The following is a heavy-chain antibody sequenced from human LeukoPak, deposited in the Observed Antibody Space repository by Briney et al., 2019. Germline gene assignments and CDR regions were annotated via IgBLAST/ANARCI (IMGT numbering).Heavy chain of an antibody. Sequence: ASVKVPCKASGYTFTSYDINWVRQATGQGLEWMGWMNPNSGNTGYAQKFQGRVTMTRNTSISTAYMELSSLRSEDTAVYYCARTPGYSRSLRNAFDIWGQGTMVTVSS. CDR3: ARTPGYSRSLRNAFDI. J-gene: IGHJ3*02. CDR2: MNPNSGNT. CDR1: GYTFTSYD. V-gene: IGHV1-8*01. D-gene: IGHD6-13*01.